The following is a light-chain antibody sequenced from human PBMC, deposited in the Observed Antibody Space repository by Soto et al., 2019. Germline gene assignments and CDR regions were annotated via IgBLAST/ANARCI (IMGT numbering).Light chain of an antibody. J-gene: IGKJ1*01. Sequence: EIMMTQSPATLSVSPGETSTLACRAIQSVYNNLAGYQQRPGQAPRLLIYGASTRATGIPDMFSGSGSGTEFTLTISSLQSEDSAVYYCQQYHKWPPITFGQGTKVDI. V-gene: IGKV3-15*01. CDR3: QQYHKWPPIT. CDR2: GAS. CDR1: QSVYNN.